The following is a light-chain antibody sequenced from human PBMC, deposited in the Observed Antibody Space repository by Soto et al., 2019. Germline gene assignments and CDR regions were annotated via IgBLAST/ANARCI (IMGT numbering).Light chain of an antibody. CDR1: SSDVGGYNF. V-gene: IGLV2-14*01. Sequence: QSVLTQPASVSGSPGQSITISCTGSSSDVGGYNFVSWYQQHPGRAPKLMIYEVTNRPSGVSSRFSGSKSGNTASLTISGLQAEDEAEYYCSSYSKSATLPVFGGGTKLTVL. CDR3: SSYSKSATLPV. CDR2: EVT. J-gene: IGLJ2*01.